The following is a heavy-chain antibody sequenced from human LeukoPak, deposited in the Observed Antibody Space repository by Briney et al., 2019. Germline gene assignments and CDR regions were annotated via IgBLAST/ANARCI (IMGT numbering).Heavy chain of an antibody. J-gene: IGHJ5*02. D-gene: IGHD6-13*01. Sequence: SETLSLTCTDSVGSISSYYWSWIRQPPGKGLEWIGYIYYSGSTNYNPSLKSRVTISVDTSKNQFSLKLSSVTAADTAVYYCALQAGTKADWFDPWGQGTLVTVSS. CDR3: ALQAGTKADWFDP. V-gene: IGHV4-59*08. CDR1: VGSISSYY. CDR2: IYYSGST.